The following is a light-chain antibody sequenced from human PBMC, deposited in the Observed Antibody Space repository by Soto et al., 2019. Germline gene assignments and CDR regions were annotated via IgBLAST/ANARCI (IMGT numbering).Light chain of an antibody. J-gene: IGLJ3*02. V-gene: IGLV2-23*01. CDR2: EGN. CDR1: TNDFGTYNL. CDR3: CSYVCNNVFA. Sequence: QSALTQPASVSGSPGQSITLSCTGTTNDFGTYNLVSWYQHYPGKAPKLIMYEGNKRPSGVSNRFSGSKFGSAASLTISGLQAEDEANYYCCSYVCNNVFAFGGGTKLTVL.